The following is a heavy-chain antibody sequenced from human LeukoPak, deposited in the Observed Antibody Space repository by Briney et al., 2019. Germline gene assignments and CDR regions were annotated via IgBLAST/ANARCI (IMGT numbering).Heavy chain of an antibody. J-gene: IGHJ4*02. D-gene: IGHD5-18*01. CDR2: INWNGGST. CDR3: ARGVEVQLWSYYFDY. V-gene: IGHV3-20*04. CDR1: EFSVGSNY. Sequence: GGSLRLSCAASEFSVGSNYMTWVRQAPGKGLEWVSGINWNGGSTGYADSVKGRFSISRDNAKNSLYLQMNSLRAEDTALYYCARGVEVQLWSYYFDYWGQGTLVTVSS.